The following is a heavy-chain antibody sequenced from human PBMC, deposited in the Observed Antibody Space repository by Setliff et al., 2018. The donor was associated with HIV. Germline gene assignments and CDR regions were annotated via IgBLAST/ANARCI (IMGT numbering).Heavy chain of an antibody. Sequence: GASVKVSCKTSGGTLSNYVITWVRQAPGQGLEWMGMIIPMYNISAYAQKFQGRVTFTADESTSTAYMELSSLSSEDTAVYYCARDQTGVAAAAFGGGSAWSDEGFDIWGQGTMVTVS. J-gene: IGHJ3*02. CDR2: IIPMYNIS. CDR3: ARDQTGVAAAAFGGGSAWSDEGFDI. D-gene: IGHD6-13*01. CDR1: GGTLSNYV. V-gene: IGHV1-69*13.